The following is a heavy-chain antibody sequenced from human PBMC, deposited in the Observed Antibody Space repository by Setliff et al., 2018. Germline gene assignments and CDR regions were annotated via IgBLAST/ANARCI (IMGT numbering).Heavy chain of an antibody. CDR3: GRGFSRIEGWGNWFDP. CDR2: IYDSGSG. J-gene: IGHJ5*02. CDR1: GGSVSNSGFF. Sequence: PSETLSLTCTVSGGSVSNSGFFWGWLRQAPGKGLEWIGNIYDSGSGNYNASLKSRLIITRDTSKNQISLKLTSVTAADTAVYYCGRGFSRIEGWGNWFDPWGQGILVTVSS. D-gene: IGHD2-15*01. V-gene: IGHV4-39*01.